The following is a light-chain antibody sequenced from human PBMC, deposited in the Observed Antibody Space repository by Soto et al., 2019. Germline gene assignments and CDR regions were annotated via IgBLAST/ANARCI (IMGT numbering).Light chain of an antibody. CDR2: EGS. J-gene: IGLJ2*01. CDR1: SSDVGSYNL. Sequence: QSALTQPASVSGSPGQSITISCTGTSSDVGSYNLVSWYQQHPGKAPKLMIYEGSKRPSGVSNRFSGSKPGNTASLTISGLQAEDEADYYCCSYAGSSTSVVFGGGTEVTVL. CDR3: CSYAGSSTSVV. V-gene: IGLV2-23*01.